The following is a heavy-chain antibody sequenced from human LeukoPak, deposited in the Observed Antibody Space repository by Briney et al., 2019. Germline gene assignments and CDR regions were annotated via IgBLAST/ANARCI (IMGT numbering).Heavy chain of an antibody. D-gene: IGHD6-19*01. J-gene: IGHJ6*03. CDR2: IIPIFGTA. Sequence: SVKVSCKASGGTFISYAISWVRQAPGQGLEWMGGIIPIFGTANYAQKFQGRVTITTDESTSTAYMELSSLRSEDTAVYYCARDLAAVAGTGYYYYMDVWGKGTTVTVSS. CDR1: GGTFISYA. V-gene: IGHV1-69*05. CDR3: ARDLAAVAGTGYYYYMDV.